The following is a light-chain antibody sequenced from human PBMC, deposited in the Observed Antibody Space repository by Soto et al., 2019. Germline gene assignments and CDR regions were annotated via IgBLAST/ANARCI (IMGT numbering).Light chain of an antibody. CDR3: VAWDDSLSGVV. Sequence: QSVLTQPPSASGTPGQRVTISCSGSSSNIGINYVHWHQQLPGTAPKLLIYRNNQRPSGVPDRFSASKSGTSASLAISGLRSEDEADYYCVAWDDSLSGVVFGGGTKLTVL. V-gene: IGLV1-47*01. CDR2: RNN. J-gene: IGLJ2*01. CDR1: SSNIGINY.